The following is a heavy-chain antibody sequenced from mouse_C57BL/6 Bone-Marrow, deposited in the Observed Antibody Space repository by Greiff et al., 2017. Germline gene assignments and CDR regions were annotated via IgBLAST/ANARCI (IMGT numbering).Heavy chain of an antibody. V-gene: IGHV5-9-1*02. CDR2: ISSGGDYI. Sequence: EVQLMESGAGLVKPGGSLKLSCAASGFTFSSSAMSWVRQTPEKRLEWVAYISSGGDYIYYADTVKGRFTISRDNDRNTLYLQMNILRSEDTAMYYCTRGADWFAYWGQGTLVTVSA. CDR3: TRGADWFAY. J-gene: IGHJ3*01. CDR1: GFTFSSSA.